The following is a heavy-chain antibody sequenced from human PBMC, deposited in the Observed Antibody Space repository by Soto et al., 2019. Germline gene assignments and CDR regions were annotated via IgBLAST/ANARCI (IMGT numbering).Heavy chain of an antibody. CDR2: INHSGST. Sequence: SETLSLTCAVYGGSFSGHYWSWIRQPPGKGLEWIGEINHSGSTNYNPSLKSRVTISVDTSKNQFSLKLSSVTAADTAVYYCARGAVVVAASGSGYYFPYYYYYGMDVWGQGTTVTVSS. J-gene: IGHJ6*02. D-gene: IGHD2-15*01. CDR3: ARGAVVVAASGSGYYFPYYYYYGMDV. V-gene: IGHV4-34*01. CDR1: GGSFSGHY.